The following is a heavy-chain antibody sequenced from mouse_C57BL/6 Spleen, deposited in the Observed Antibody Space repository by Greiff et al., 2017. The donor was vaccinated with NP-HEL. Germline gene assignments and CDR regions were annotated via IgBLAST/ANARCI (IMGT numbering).Heavy chain of an antibody. J-gene: IGHJ4*01. CDR2: IYPRSGNT. D-gene: IGHD1-1*01. V-gene: IGHV1-81*01. CDR3: ARSIYYYGSSSYAMDY. CDR1: GYTFASYG. Sequence: VKLVESGAELARPGASVKLSCKASGYTFASYGISWVKQRTGQGLEWIGEIYPRSGNTYYNEKFKGKATLTADKSSSTAYMELRSLTSEDSAVYFCARSIYYYGSSSYAMDYWGQGTSVTVSS.